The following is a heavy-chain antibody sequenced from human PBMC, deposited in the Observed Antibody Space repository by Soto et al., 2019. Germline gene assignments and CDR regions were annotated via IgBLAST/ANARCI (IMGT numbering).Heavy chain of an antibody. CDR1: GGSISSGGYS. CDR3: ARVLDWSRGFDY. CDR2: IYHSGST. Sequence: ASETLSLTCAVSGGSISSGGYSWSWIRQPPGKGLEWIGYIYHSGSTYYNPSLKSRVTISVDRSKNQFSLKLSSVTAADTAVYYCARVLDWSRGFDYWGQGTPVTVSS. V-gene: IGHV4-30-2*01. D-gene: IGHD3-9*01. J-gene: IGHJ4*02.